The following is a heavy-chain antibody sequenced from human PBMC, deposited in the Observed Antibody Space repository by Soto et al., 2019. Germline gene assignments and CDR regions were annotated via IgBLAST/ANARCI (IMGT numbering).Heavy chain of an antibody. D-gene: IGHD3-9*01. CDR1: GDSVSSNSAA. Sequence: PSQTLSLTCAISGDSVSSNSAAWNWIRQSPSRGLEWLGRTYYRSKWYNDYAVSVKSRITINPDTSKNQFSLQLNSVTPEDTAVYYCARDLLYYDILTGYYNPWSRIYFDYWGQGTLVTVSS. J-gene: IGHJ4*02. CDR3: ARDLLYYDILTGYYNPWSRIYFDY. CDR2: TYYRSKWYN. V-gene: IGHV6-1*01.